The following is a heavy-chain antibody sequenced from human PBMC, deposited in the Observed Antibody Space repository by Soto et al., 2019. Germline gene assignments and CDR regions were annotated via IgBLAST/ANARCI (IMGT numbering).Heavy chain of an antibody. J-gene: IGHJ4*02. CDR2: IYWDDDK. CDR1: EFSLSTSGVA. CDR3: ARGVPFDY. Sequence: QITLKESGPTLLKPTETLTLTCTFSEFSLSTSGVAVGWIRQPPGKALEWLALIYWDDDKRYSPPLKSRLTITKDTSKNQVVLTMTNMDPADTATYYCARGVPFDYWGQGTLVTVSS. D-gene: IGHD3-10*01. V-gene: IGHV2-5*02.